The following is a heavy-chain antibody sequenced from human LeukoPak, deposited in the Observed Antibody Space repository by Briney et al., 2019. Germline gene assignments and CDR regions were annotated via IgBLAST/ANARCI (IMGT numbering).Heavy chain of an antibody. CDR2: ISGGGGSI. D-gene: IGHD5-18*01. CDR1: GFSFSNYA. CDR3: ARVDTAMVTSFDY. V-gene: IGHV3-23*01. J-gene: IGHJ4*02. Sequence: PGGSLRLSCAASGFSFSNYAMTWVRQAPGKGLEWVSDISGGGGSISYADSVKGRFTTSRDNSKNTLYLQMNSLRAEDTAVYYCARVDTAMVTSFDYWGQGTLVTVSS.